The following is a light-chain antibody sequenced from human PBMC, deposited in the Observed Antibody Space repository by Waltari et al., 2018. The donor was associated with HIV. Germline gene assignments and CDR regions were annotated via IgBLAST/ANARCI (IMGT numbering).Light chain of an antibody. V-gene: IGLV2-14*03. CDR2: DVD. J-gene: IGLJ3*02. Sequence: AVTQPASVSGLPGQSTTISCTGDDPDFSFYKFVSWYQQHSGKPPRLILYDVDSRASGVSDRFSGSMSGNTASLTISGLRAEDEGHYYCASFTGDNTVMFGGGTEVTVL. CDR3: ASFTGDNTVM. CDR1: DPDFSFYKF.